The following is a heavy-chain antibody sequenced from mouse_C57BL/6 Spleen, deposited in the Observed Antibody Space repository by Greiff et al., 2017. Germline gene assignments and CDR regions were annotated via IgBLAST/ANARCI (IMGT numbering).Heavy chain of an antibody. Sequence: EVKLVESGPGLVKPSQSLSLTCSVTGYSITGGYYWNWIRQFPGNKLEWMGYISYDGSNKYNPSLQNLISITRDTSKNQFFLELNSVTTEDTDKYYGARGRDYSNSVYFDYWGQGTTLTVST. J-gene: IGHJ2*01. D-gene: IGHD2-5*01. CDR1: GYSITGGYY. CDR2: ISYDGSN. V-gene: IGHV3-6*01. CDR3: ARGRDYSNSVYFDY.